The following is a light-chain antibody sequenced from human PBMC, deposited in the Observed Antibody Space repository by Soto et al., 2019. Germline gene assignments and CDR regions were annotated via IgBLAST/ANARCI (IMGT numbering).Light chain of an antibody. CDR2: GAS. CDR3: QQYGSSPKNMYT. CDR1: QSVSSSY. V-gene: IGKV3-20*01. J-gene: IGKJ2*01. Sequence: EIVLTQSPGTLSLSPGERATLSCRASQSVSSSYLAWYQQKPGQAHRILIYGASSRSTGISDRFSGSRSGTYFTLTISRLGTEDFAVYYCQQYGSSPKNMYTFGQGTKLEIK.